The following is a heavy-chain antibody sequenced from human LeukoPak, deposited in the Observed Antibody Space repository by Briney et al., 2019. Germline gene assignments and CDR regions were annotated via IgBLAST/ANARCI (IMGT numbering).Heavy chain of an antibody. V-gene: IGHV1-46*01. D-gene: IGHD2-15*01. CDR1: GYTFTSYY. CDR3: ASGGYCSGGSCYSRTFLDY. Sequence: GASVKVSCKASGYTFTSYYMHWVRQAPGQGLEWMGIINPSGGSTSYAQKFQGRVTMTRDTSTSTVYMELSSLRSEDTAVYYCASGGYCSGGSCYSRTFLDYWGQGTLVTVSS. J-gene: IGHJ4*02. CDR2: INPSGGST.